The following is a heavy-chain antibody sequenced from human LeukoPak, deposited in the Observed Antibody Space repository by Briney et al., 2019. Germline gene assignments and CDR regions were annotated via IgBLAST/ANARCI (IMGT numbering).Heavy chain of an antibody. CDR1: GFTFSSYS. V-gene: IGHV3-21*01. D-gene: IGHD3-10*01. CDR3: ARDVTFYGSGSSIDY. CDR2: ISSSSSYI. J-gene: IGHJ4*02. Sequence: GGSLRLSCAASGFTFSSYSMNWVRQAPGKGLEWVSSISSSSSYIYYADSVKGRFTISRDNAKNSLYLQMNSLRAEDTAVYYCARDVTFYGSGSSIDYWGQGTLVTVSS.